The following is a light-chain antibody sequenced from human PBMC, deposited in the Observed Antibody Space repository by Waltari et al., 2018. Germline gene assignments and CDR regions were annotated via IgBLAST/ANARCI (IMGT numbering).Light chain of an antibody. CDR3: QKRSGRLLT. CDR1: QCVSSY. J-gene: IGKJ4*01. Sequence: IVLTQTPAPLSLSPGERATLACRASQCVSSYLAWYQQKSGQAPRLPIYDASHSDTGMPARYSGGGSGTDVTHTISSGDPEVCEVYCCQKRSGRLLTLGGRTKVEIK. CDR2: DAS. V-gene: IGKV3-11*01.